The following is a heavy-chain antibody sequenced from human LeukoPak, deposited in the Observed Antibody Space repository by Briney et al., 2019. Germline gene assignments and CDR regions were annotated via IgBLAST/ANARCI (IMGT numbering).Heavy chain of an antibody. Sequence: ASVKASCKASGYTFTSYGISWVRQAPGQGLEWMGWISAYNGNTNYAQKLQGRVTMTTDTSTSTAYMELRSLRSDDTAVYYCARDTGPHYYFYMDVWGKGTTVTVSS. CDR1: GYTFTSYG. CDR2: ISAYNGNT. CDR3: ARDTGPHYYFYMDV. V-gene: IGHV1-18*01. J-gene: IGHJ6*03.